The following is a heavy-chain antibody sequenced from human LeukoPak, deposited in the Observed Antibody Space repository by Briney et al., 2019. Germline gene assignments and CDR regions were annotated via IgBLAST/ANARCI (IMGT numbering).Heavy chain of an antibody. V-gene: IGHV3-7*01. D-gene: IGHD3-22*01. CDR2: INLDGSVR. J-gene: IGHJ4*02. CDR1: GFTFSGYW. CDR3: ATSDDSSGSD. Sequence: GXXLRLSCAASGFTFSGYWMSWVRQAPGKGLEWVANINLDGSVRHYVDSARGRFTISRDNAKNSLYLQMNSLRAEDTALYYCATSDDSSGSDWGQGTLVTVSS.